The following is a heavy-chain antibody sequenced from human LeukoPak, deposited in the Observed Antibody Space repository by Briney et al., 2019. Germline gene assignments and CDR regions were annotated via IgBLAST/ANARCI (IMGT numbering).Heavy chain of an antibody. Sequence: PSETLSLTCTVSGGSISSYYWSWIRQPPGKGLEWIGYIYYSGSTNYNPSLKSRVTISVDTSKNQFSLRLSSVTAADTAVYYCARHIASSGSDFDYWGQGTLVTVSS. J-gene: IGHJ4*02. CDR1: GGSISSYY. D-gene: IGHD3-22*01. CDR3: ARHIASSGSDFDY. CDR2: IYYSGST. V-gene: IGHV4-59*08.